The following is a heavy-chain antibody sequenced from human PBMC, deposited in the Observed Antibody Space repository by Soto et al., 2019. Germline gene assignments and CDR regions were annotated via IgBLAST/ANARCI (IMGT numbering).Heavy chain of an antibody. J-gene: IGHJ6*02. CDR3: ARGIAGIAAAGPRRYYYGMDV. Sequence: QVQLVESGGGVVQPGRALRLSCAASGFTFSSYAMHWVRQAPGKGLEWVAVISYDGSNKYYADSVKGRFTISRDNSKNTLYLQMNSLRAEDTAVYYCARGIAGIAAAGPRRYYYGMDVWGQGTTVTVSS. CDR1: GFTFSSYA. CDR2: ISYDGSNK. V-gene: IGHV3-30-3*01. D-gene: IGHD6-13*01.